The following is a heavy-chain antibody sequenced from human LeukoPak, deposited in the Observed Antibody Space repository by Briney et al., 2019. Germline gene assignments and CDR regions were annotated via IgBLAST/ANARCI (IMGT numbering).Heavy chain of an antibody. V-gene: IGHV1-18*01. CDR3: ARIGYCSSTSCSYFDY. D-gene: IGHD2-2*01. CDR2: ISAYDGNT. CDR1: GYTFTSYG. J-gene: IGHJ4*02. Sequence: ASVKVSCKASGYTFTSYGISWVRQAPGQGLEWMGWISAYDGNTNYAQKLQGRVTMTTDTSTSTAYMELRSLRSDDTAVYYCARIGYCSSTSCSYFDYWGQGTLVTVSS.